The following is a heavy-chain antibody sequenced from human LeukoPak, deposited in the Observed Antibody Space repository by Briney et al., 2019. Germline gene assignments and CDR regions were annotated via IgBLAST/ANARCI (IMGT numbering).Heavy chain of an antibody. V-gene: IGHV4-34*01. J-gene: IGHJ1*01. D-gene: IGHD4-23*01. Sequence: SETLSLTCAVYGGSFSGYYWSWIRQPPGKGLERIGEINHSGSTNYNPSLKSRVTISVDTSKNQFSLKLSSVTAADTAVYYCARGNGGNSRYFQHWGQGTLVTVSS. CDR3: ARGNGGNSRYFQH. CDR1: GGSFSGYY. CDR2: INHSGST.